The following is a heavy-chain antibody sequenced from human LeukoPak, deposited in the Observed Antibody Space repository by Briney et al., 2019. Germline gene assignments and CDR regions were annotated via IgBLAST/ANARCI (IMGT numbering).Heavy chain of an antibody. CDR1: GFTFSNYN. J-gene: IGHJ4*02. CDR3: ARDPVFSDSSRYYFDY. CDR2: ISGSGSGI. V-gene: IGHV3-48*01. Sequence: GGSLRLSCAASGFTFSNYNMNWVRQAPGKGLECLAYISGSGSGIYYADSVKGRFTLSRDNAKNSLYLQMNSLRAEDTAVYYCARDPVFSDSSRYYFDYWGQGTLVTVSS. D-gene: IGHD3-22*01.